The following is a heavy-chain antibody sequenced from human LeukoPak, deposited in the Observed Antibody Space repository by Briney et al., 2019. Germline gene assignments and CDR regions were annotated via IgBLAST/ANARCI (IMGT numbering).Heavy chain of an antibody. CDR2: IRYDGSNK. Sequence: GVSLRLSCAASGFTFSSYGMHWVRQAPGKGLEWVAFIRYDGSNKYYADSVKGRFTISRDNSKNTLYLQMNSLRAEDTAVYYCAKPAGIAAAADDAFDIWGQGTMVTVSS. J-gene: IGHJ3*02. CDR1: GFTFSSYG. V-gene: IGHV3-30*02. CDR3: AKPAGIAAAADDAFDI. D-gene: IGHD6-13*01.